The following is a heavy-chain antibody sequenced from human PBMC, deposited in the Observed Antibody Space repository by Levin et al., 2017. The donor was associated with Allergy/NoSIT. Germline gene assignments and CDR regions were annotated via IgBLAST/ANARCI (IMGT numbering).Heavy chain of an antibody. Sequence: GGYLRLSCAASGFSFRSFGMHWVRQAPGKGLEWVAVISYDESDKFYADSVKGRFTISRDNTKNNLYLQMNSLRREDAAVYYCAKDVVFGTSSWSLDFWGQGTLVTVSS. J-gene: IGHJ4*02. CDR3: AKDVVFGTSSWSLDF. D-gene: IGHD6-13*01. CDR2: ISYDESDK. CDR1: GFSFRSFG. V-gene: IGHV3-30*18.